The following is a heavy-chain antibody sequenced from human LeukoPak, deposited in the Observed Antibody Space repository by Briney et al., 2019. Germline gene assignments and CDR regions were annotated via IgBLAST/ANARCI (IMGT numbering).Heavy chain of an antibody. CDR1: GYTFTSYY. V-gene: IGHV1-46*01. J-gene: IGHJ4*02. D-gene: IGHD3-10*01. Sequence: GASVKVSCKASGYTFTSYYMHWVRQAPGQGLEWMGIINPSGGSTSYAQKFQGRVTMTRDTSISTAYMELSRLRFDDTAVYYCARRGFGSGSYLDSWGQGTLVTVSS. CDR2: INPSGGST. CDR3: ARRGFGSGSYLDS.